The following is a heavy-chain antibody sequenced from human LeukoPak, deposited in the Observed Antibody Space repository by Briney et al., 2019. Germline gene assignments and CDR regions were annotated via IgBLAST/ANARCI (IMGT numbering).Heavy chain of an antibody. CDR1: GYTFTGYY. Sequence: ASVKVPCKASGYTFTGYYMHWVRQAPGQGLEWMGWINPNSGGTNYAQKFQGRVTMTRDTSISTAYMELSRLRSDDTAVYYCARGYYGSVWFDPWGQGTLVTVSS. CDR2: INPNSGGT. J-gene: IGHJ5*02. D-gene: IGHD3-10*01. CDR3: ARGYYGSVWFDP. V-gene: IGHV1-2*02.